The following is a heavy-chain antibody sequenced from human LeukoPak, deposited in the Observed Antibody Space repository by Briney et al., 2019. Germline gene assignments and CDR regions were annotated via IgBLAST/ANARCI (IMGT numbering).Heavy chain of an antibody. Sequence: GGSLRLSCAASGFTFSSYAMSWVRQAPGKGLEWVSAISGSGGSTYYADSVKGRFTISRDNSKNTLYLQMGGLKPEDMAVYYCAREGAGGYVGPYFDYWGQGTLVTVSS. D-gene: IGHD3-9*01. J-gene: IGHJ4*02. CDR1: GFTFSSYA. V-gene: IGHV3-23*01. CDR3: AREGAGGYVGPYFDY. CDR2: ISGSGGST.